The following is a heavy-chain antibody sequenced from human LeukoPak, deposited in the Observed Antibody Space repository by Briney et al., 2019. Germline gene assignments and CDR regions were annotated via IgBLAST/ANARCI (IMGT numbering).Heavy chain of an antibody. Sequence: VSVKVSCKASGFTFTSYYMHWVRQAPGQGLEWMGIINPSGGSGSTSYAQKFQGRVTMTRDTSTSTVYMELSSLRSEDTAVYFCARDKSGNDCFDPWGQGTLVTVSS. CDR2: INPSGGSGST. CDR3: ARDKSGNDCFDP. V-gene: IGHV1-46*01. D-gene: IGHD5-12*01. CDR1: GFTFTSYY. J-gene: IGHJ5*02.